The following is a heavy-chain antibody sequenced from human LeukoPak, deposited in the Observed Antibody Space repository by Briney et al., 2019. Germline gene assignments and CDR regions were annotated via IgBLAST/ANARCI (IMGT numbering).Heavy chain of an antibody. CDR2: LDSDGST. J-gene: IGHJ5*02. Sequence: GGSLRLSDAASAFTVNNDYMSWVLQAPGKGLEWVSILDSDGSTYYTDSVKGRFTISRDNSKNTLHLQMNSLRAEDTAVYYCARVVGVNWFDPWGQGTLVTVSS. CDR3: ARVVGVNWFDP. V-gene: IGHV3-53*01. CDR1: AFTVNNDY. D-gene: IGHD2-15*01.